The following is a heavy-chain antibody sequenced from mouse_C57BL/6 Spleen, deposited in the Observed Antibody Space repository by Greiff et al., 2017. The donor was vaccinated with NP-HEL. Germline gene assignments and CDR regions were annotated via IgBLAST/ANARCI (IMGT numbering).Heavy chain of an antibody. CDR2: ISSGSSTI. Sequence: EVQRVESGGGLVKPGGSLKLSCAASGFTFSDYGMHWVRQAPEKGLEWVAYISSGSSTIYYADTVKGRFTISRDNAKNTLFLQMTSLRSEDTAMYYCARRIRGFYYAMDYWGQGTSVTVSS. D-gene: IGHD2-12*01. CDR3: ARRIRGFYYAMDY. V-gene: IGHV5-17*01. CDR1: GFTFSDYG. J-gene: IGHJ4*01.